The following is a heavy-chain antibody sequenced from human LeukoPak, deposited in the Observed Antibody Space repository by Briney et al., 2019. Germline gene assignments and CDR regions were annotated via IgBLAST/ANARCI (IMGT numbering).Heavy chain of an antibody. CDR1: GFTFKFYS. CDR2: ISTNTTTI. J-gene: IGHJ4*02. D-gene: IGHD3-3*01. CDR3: ARSARLMKGVVEVTALDD. Sequence: GGSLRLSCAASGFTFKFYSMNWVRQAPGKGLEWVSYISTNTTTIYYADSVKGRFTISRDNAKNSVYLEMNSLRADDTAVYYCARSARLMKGVVEVTALDDWGQGTLVTVSS. V-gene: IGHV3-48*01.